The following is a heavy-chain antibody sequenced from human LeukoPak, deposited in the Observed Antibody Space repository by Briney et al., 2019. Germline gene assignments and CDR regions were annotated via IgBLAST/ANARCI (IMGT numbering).Heavy chain of an antibody. CDR2: ISSSSSYI. CDR3: ARDLWTVTTRYSWFDP. V-gene: IGHV3-21*01. CDR1: GCTFSSYS. D-gene: IGHD4-17*01. Sequence: GGSLRPSCAASGCTFSSYSMNWVRQAPGKGLEWVSSISSSSSYIYYADSVKGRFTISRDNAKNSLYLQMNSLRAEDTAVYYCARDLWTVTTRYSWFDPWGQGTLVTVSS. J-gene: IGHJ5*02.